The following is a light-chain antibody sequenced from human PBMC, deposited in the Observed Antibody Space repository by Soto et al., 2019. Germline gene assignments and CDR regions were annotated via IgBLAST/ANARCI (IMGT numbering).Light chain of an antibody. CDR3: QQYGNSPQT. J-gene: IGKJ1*01. V-gene: IGKV3-20*01. CDR1: QSVSSSY. CDR2: GAS. Sequence: EIVLTQSPGTLSLSPGERATLSCRASQSVSSSYLAWYQLKRGQAPRLLIYGASSRATGIPDRFSGSGSGTDFTLTISSLEPEDFAVYFCQQYGNSPQTFGQGTKVEI.